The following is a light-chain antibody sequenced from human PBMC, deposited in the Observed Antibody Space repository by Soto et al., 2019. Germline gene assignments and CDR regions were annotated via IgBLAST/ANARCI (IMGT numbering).Light chain of an antibody. Sequence: QSALTQPASVSGSPGQSITISCTGTSSDIGTYNFVSWYQQHPGKAPKLLIHEINNRPSGVSIRFSGSKSGNTAPLTISGLQAEDEADYYCSSDTTTSTLIFGGGTKLTVL. CDR3: SSDTTTSTLI. J-gene: IGLJ2*01. CDR1: SSDIGTYNF. CDR2: EIN. V-gene: IGLV2-14*01.